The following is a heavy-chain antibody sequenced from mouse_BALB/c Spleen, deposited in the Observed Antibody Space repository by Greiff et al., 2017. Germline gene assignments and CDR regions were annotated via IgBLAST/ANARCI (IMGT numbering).Heavy chain of an antibody. V-gene: IGHV3-8*02. CDR3: AIYYDYDYAMDY. J-gene: IGHJ4*01. CDR1: GDSITSGY. CDR2: ISYSGST. D-gene: IGHD2-4*01. Sequence: EVKLMESGPSLVKPSQTLSLTCSVTGDSITSGYWNWIRKFPGNKLEYMGYISYSGSTYYNPSLKSRISITRDTSKNQYYLQLNSVTTEDTATYYCAIYYDYDYAMDYWGQGTSVTVSS.